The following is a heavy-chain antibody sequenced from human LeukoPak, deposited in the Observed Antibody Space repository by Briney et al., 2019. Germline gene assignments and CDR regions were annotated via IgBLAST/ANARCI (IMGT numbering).Heavy chain of an antibody. CDR1: GYSFTSYW. V-gene: IGHV5-51*01. Sequence: GESLKISCKGSGYSFTSYWIGWVRQMPGKGLEWMGIIYPGDSDTRYSPSFQGQVTISADKSISTAYLQWSSLKASDTAMYYCARRNDYDSSGYLLGDAFDIWGQGTMVTASP. CDR3: ARRNDYDSSGYLLGDAFDI. D-gene: IGHD3-22*01. J-gene: IGHJ3*02. CDR2: IYPGDSDT.